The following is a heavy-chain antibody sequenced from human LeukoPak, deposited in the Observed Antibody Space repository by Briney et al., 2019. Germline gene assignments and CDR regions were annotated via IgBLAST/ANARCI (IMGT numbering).Heavy chain of an antibody. V-gene: IGHV3-74*01. D-gene: IGHD5-24*01. J-gene: IGHJ4*02. CDR2: IKSDGSST. Sequence: GGSLRLSCAASGFTFSSYWMHWVRQAPGQGLVWVSRIKSDGSSTNYADSVKGRFTISRDNAKNTLYLQMNSLRAEDTAVYYCARDGYNSDFGDYWGQGTLVTVSS. CDR1: GFTFSSYW. CDR3: ARDGYNSDFGDY.